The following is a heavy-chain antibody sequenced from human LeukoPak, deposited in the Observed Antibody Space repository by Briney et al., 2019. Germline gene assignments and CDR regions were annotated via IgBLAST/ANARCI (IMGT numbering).Heavy chain of an antibody. CDR2: IYYSVST. CDR3: ATKHDYGDLDAFDI. Sequence: SETLSLTCTVSGGSISSSSYYWGWIRQPPGKGLEWIGSIYYSVSTYYNPSLKSRVTMSVDTSKNQFSLKLSSVTAADTAVYYCATKHDYGDLDAFDIWGQGTMVTVSS. CDR1: GGSISSSSYY. D-gene: IGHD4-17*01. V-gene: IGHV4-39*07. J-gene: IGHJ3*02.